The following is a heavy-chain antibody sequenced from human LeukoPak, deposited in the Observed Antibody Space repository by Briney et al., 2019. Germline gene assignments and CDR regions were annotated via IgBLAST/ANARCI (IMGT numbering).Heavy chain of an antibody. Sequence: SETLSLTCAVSGGSISSGGYSWSWIRQPPGKGLEWIGYIYYSGSTNYNPSLKSRVTISVDTSKNQFSLKLSSVTAADTAVYYCARVRIAYCGGDCYSRLVDYWGQGTLVTVSS. J-gene: IGHJ4*02. CDR1: GGSISSGGYS. D-gene: IGHD2-21*02. CDR3: ARVRIAYCGGDCYSRLVDY. V-gene: IGHV4-61*08. CDR2: IYYSGST.